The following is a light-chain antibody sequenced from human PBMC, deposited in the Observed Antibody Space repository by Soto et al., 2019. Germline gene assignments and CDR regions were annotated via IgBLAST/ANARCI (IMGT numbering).Light chain of an antibody. CDR1: SSDVGGYNY. CDR3: CSYAGSYTLV. V-gene: IGLV2-11*01. CDR2: DVS. Sequence: QSALTQPRSLSGSPGQSVTISCTGTSSDVGGYNYVSWYQQYPGKAPKLMIYDVSKRPSGVPDRFSGSKSGNTASLTISGLQAEDEADYYCCSYAGSYTLVFGGGTKVTVL. J-gene: IGLJ2*01.